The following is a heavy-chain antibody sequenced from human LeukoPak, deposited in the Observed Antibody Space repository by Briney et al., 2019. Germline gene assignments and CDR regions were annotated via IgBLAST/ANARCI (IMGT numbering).Heavy chain of an antibody. D-gene: IGHD5-18*01. CDR2: IVVGSGNT. CDR3: AASGYSYGYGMDY. V-gene: IGHV1-58*02. Sequence: ASVKVSCKASGFTFTSSAMQWVRPARGQRLEWIGWIVVGSGNTNYAQKFQERVTITRDMSTSTAYMELSSLRSEDTAVFYCAASGYSYGYGMDYWGQGTLVTVSS. CDR1: GFTFTSSA. J-gene: IGHJ4*02.